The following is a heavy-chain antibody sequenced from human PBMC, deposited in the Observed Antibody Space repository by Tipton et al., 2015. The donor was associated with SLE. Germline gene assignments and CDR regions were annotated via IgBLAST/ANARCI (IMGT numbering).Heavy chain of an antibody. V-gene: IGHV4-61*05. J-gene: IGHJ4*02. CDR3: VRLRGGNYFDS. CDR2: VIYSGST. CDR1: GGSISSSNYY. D-gene: IGHD3-10*01. Sequence: TLSLTCTVSGGSISSSNYYWGWIRQPPGKGLEWMGYVIYSGSTNYKPSLKSLVTISVDTSKNQFSLRLSSVTAADTAVYYCVRLRGGNYFDSWGQGTPVSVSS.